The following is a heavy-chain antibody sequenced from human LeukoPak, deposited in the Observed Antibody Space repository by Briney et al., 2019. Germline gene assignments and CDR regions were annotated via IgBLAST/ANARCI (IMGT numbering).Heavy chain of an antibody. V-gene: IGHV3-7*04. CDR1: VFSISNYW. Sequence: PGGSLRLSCAASVFSISNYWLSWVRQAPGKGLEWVANIKQDGTETYYVVSVKGRFIVSRDNTKSSLYLQMSRLRAEDTAVYYCARVYDVWSGYYRDYWGQGTLVTVSS. D-gene: IGHD3-3*01. CDR3: ARVYDVWSGYYRDY. J-gene: IGHJ4*02. CDR2: IKQDGTET.